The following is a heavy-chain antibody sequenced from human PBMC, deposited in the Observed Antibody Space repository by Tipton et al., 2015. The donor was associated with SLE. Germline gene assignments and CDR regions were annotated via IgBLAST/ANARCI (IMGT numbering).Heavy chain of an antibody. J-gene: IGHJ3*01. CDR3: ARHMSVTYDNFDV. Sequence: TLSLTCAVYGGSFSGYYWSWIRQPPGKGLEWIGEINHSGSTNYNPSLKSRVTISVDTSKNQFSLKLSSVTAADTAVYYCARHMSVTYDNFDVWGQGTVVTVSS. V-gene: IGHV4-34*01. CDR1: GGSFSGYY. CDR2: INHSGST. D-gene: IGHD3-22*01.